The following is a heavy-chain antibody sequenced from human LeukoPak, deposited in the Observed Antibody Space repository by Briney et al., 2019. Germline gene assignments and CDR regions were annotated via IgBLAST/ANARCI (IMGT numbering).Heavy chain of an antibody. D-gene: IGHD3-10*01. Sequence: PSETLSLTCTVSGGSISSYYWSWIRQPPGKGLEWIGYIYYSGSTNYNPSLKSRVTISVDTSKNQFSLKLSSVTAADTAVYYYAREFGELFWLQNWFDPWGQGTLVTVSS. CDR3: AREFGELFWLQNWFDP. J-gene: IGHJ5*02. CDR1: GGSISSYY. V-gene: IGHV4-59*01. CDR2: IYYSGST.